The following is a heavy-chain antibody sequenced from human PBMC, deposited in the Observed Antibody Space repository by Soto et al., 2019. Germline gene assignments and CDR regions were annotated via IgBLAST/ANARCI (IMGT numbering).Heavy chain of an antibody. D-gene: IGHD1-26*01. CDR1: GGSISSYY. CDR3: ARASGSYYQFDY. Sequence: PSETLSLTCTVSGGSISSYYWSWIRQPPGKGLEWIGYIYYSGSTNYNPSLKSRVTISVDTSKNQFSLKLSSVSAADTAVYYCARASGSYYQFDYWGQGTLVTVS. CDR2: IYYSGST. V-gene: IGHV4-59*01. J-gene: IGHJ4*02.